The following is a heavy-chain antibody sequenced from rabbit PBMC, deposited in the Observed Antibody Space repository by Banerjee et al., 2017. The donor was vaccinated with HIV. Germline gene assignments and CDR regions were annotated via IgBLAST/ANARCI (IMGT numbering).Heavy chain of an antibody. CDR2: IYGDSSGST. V-gene: IGHV1S40*01. Sequence: QSLEESGGDLVKPGASLTLTCTASGIDFSSYYYMCWVRQAPGKGLEWIGCIYGDSSGSTYYASWAKGRFTISKTSSTTVTLQMTSLTAADTATYFCARGSNGGYMNNLWGPGTLVTVS. D-gene: IGHD1-1*01. J-gene: IGHJ4*01. CDR3: ARGSNGGYMNNL. CDR1: GIDFSSYYY.